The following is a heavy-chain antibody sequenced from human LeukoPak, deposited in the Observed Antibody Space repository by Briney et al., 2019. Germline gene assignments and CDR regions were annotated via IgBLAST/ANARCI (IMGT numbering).Heavy chain of an antibody. J-gene: IGHJ4*02. Sequence: GASVKLSCKASGYTFTTYAIHWVRQAPGQSLEWMGWIKTGNGNTKYSQHFQGRVTITRDTSASTAYMELSSLRSEDTAVYYCARDSTEGYFDYWGQGTLVTVSS. CDR3: ARDSTEGYFDY. CDR2: IKTGNGNT. D-gene: IGHD2/OR15-2a*01. V-gene: IGHV1-3*04. CDR1: GYTFTTYA.